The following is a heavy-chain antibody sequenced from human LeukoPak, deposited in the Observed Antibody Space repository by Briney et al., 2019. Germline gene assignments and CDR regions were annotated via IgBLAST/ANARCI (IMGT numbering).Heavy chain of an antibody. CDR2: ISSSSSYI. Sequence: PGGSLRLSCAASGFTFSSYSMNWVRQAPGKGLEWVSSISSSSSYIYYADSVKGRFTISRDNAKNSLYLQMNSLRAEDTAVYYCAREGTMVTRNRDAFDIWGQGTMVTVSS. V-gene: IGHV3-21*04. CDR3: AREGTMVTRNRDAFDI. J-gene: IGHJ3*02. CDR1: GFTFSSYS. D-gene: IGHD3-10*01.